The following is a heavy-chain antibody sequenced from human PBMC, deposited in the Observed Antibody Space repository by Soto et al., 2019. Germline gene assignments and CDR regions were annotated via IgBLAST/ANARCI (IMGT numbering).Heavy chain of an antibody. Sequence: EVQLVESGGGLVQPGGSLRLSCAASGFTFSNYWMYWVSQAPGKGLEWVSRINSDGSVSSYADSVKGRLTISRDNVKNTLYLQMESLRAEDTAVYYCARGDCVGGTCYSVAGSFYYYMDVWGKGSKVTGFS. D-gene: IGHD2-15*01. CDR3: ARGDCVGGTCYSVAGSFYYYMDV. J-gene: IGHJ6*03. V-gene: IGHV3-74*02. CDR2: INSDGSVS. CDR1: GFTFSNYW.